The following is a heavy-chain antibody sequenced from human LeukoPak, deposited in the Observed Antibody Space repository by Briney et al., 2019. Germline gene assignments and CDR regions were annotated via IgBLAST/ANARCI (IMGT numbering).Heavy chain of an antibody. Sequence: GGSLRLSCTASGFTFSSYAMSWVRQAPGKGLEWVSAISGSGGSTYYADSVKGRFTISRDNSKNTLYLQMNSLRAEDTAVYYCAKGLDRHYDILSGYYNPFDYWGQGTLVTVSS. J-gene: IGHJ4*02. CDR1: GFTFSSYA. CDR3: AKGLDRHYDILSGYYNPFDY. CDR2: ISGSGGST. V-gene: IGHV3-23*01. D-gene: IGHD3-9*01.